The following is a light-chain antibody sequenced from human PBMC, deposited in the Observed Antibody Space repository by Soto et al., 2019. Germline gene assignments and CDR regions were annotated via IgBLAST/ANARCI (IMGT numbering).Light chain of an antibody. CDR3: QQYHLSPLT. J-gene: IGKJ4*01. CDR1: EAINNNF. V-gene: IGKV3-20*01. Sequence: EIVLTQSPGALSVAPGETLSLSCRASEAINNNFVAWYQQRPVQVPRLLMYGASIRVSGVPDRISGRRSGTGFILNIARVEPEDSAVYFCQQYHLSPLTFGGGTQV. CDR2: GAS.